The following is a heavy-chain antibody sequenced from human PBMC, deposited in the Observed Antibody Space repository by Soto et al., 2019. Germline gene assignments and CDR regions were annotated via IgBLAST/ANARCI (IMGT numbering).Heavy chain of an antibody. J-gene: IGHJ6*02. D-gene: IGHD3-3*01. CDR3: ARDKGEGDFWSGYPYYGMDV. CDR2: ISAYNGNT. Sequence: ASVKVSCKASGYTFTSYGISWVRQAPGQGLEWMGWISAYNGNTNYAQKLQGRVTMTTDTSTSTAYMELRSLRSDDTAVYYCARDKGEGDFWSGYPYYGMDVWGQGTTVTVSS. CDR1: GYTFTSYG. V-gene: IGHV1-18*01.